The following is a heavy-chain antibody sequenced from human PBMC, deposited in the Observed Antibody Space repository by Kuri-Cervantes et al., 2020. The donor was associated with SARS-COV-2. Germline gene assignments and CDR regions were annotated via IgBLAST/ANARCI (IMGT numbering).Heavy chain of an antibody. V-gene: IGHV2-70*11. CDR3: ARNSYYYDSSGYYYFDY. CDR2: IDWDDDK. Sequence: SGPTLVKPTQTLTLTCTFSGFSLSTSGMCVSWIRQPPGKALEWLARIDWDDDKYYSTSLKTRLTISKDTSKSQVVLTMTNMDPVDTATYYCARNSYYYDSSGYYYFDYWGQGTLVTVSS. D-gene: IGHD3-22*01. J-gene: IGHJ4*02. CDR1: GFSLSTSGMC.